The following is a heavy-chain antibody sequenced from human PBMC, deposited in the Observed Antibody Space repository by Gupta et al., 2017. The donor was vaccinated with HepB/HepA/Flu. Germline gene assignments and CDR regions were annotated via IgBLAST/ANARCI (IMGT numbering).Heavy chain of an antibody. Sequence: EVQLLESGGGLAQPGGSLRLFCVASGFAFSNYDMSWVRQAPGKGLAGVAGISGCASNPYFAGSVKGRFTISRDNSRNNLDLQMNSLRAEHTAVYYCAKALDYLDYWGQRTLVTVSA. CDR1: GFAFSNYD. CDR3: AKALDYLDY. J-gene: IGHJ4*02. CDR2: ISGCASNP. V-gene: IGHV3-23*01.